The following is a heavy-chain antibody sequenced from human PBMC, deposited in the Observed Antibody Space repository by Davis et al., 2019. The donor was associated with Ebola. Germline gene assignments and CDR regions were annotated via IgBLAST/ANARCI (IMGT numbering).Heavy chain of an antibody. V-gene: IGHV1-69*06. CDR1: GGTLSSYA. CDR3: AREVYGDYDGSVFDY. CDR2: IIPIFGTA. J-gene: IGHJ4*02. Sequence: SVKVSCKASGGTLSSYAISWVRQAPGQGLEWMGGIIPIFGTANYAQKFQGRVTITADKSTSTAYMELSSLRSEDTAVYYCAREVYGDYDGSVFDYWGQGTLVTVSS. D-gene: IGHD4-17*01.